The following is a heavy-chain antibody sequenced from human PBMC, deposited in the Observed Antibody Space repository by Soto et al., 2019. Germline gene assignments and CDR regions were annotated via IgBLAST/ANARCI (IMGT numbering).Heavy chain of an antibody. V-gene: IGHV4-30-2*01. Sequence: QLQLQESGSGLVKPSQTLSLTCAVSGGSISSGGYSWSWIRQPPGKGLEWIGYIYHSGSTYYNPSLKSRVTLSVDRSKNQFSLKRSSVTAADTAVYYCARGMTTVTTIDYWGQGTLVTVSS. CDR2: IYHSGST. CDR1: GGSISSGGYS. CDR3: ARGMTTVTTIDY. J-gene: IGHJ4*02. D-gene: IGHD4-4*01.